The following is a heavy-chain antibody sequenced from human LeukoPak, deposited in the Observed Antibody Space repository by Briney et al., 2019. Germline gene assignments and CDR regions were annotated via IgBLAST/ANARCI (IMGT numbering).Heavy chain of an antibody. V-gene: IGHV3-33*06. CDR3: AKDRCSRGTCYSDY. D-gene: IGHD2-15*01. CDR2: LWYDGNNK. CDR1: GFSFTNYG. Sequence: GGSLRLSWAASGFSFTNYGMHWVRQAPGKGLEWVARLWYDGNNKYYADSVKGRFTISRDNSKNTLYLQMNNLRAEDTAVYYCAKDRCSRGTCYSDYWGQGTLVTVSS. J-gene: IGHJ4*02.